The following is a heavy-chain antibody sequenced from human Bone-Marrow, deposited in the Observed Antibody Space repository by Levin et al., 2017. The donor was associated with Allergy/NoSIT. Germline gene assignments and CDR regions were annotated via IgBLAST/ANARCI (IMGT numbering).Heavy chain of an antibody. CDR1: GGSLTNYF. V-gene: IGHV4-59*01. Sequence: SETLSLTCTVSGGSLTNYFWSWIRQTPGKGLEWIGNVYYSGTTDYSPSLKSRVTISLGTSKNQFSLRLSSVTAADTAVYYCARAGFTYGLSYYGLDVWGPGTTVTVS. CDR2: VYYSGTT. J-gene: IGHJ6*02. D-gene: IGHD5-18*01. CDR3: ARAGFTYGLSYYGLDV.